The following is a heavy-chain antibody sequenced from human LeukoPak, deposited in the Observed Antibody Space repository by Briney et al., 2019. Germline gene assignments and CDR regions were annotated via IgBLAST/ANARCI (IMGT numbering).Heavy chain of an antibody. D-gene: IGHD2-2*01. CDR1: GGSISSYY. CDR3: ARKVVPAAIGGYYYYMDV. Sequence: SETLSLTCTVSGGSISSYYWSWIRQPPGKGLEWSGYIYYSGSTNYNPSLKSRVTISVDTSKNQFSLKLSSVTAADTAVYYCARKVVPAAIGGYYYYMDVWGKGTTVTVSS. J-gene: IGHJ6*03. V-gene: IGHV4-59*01. CDR2: IYYSGST.